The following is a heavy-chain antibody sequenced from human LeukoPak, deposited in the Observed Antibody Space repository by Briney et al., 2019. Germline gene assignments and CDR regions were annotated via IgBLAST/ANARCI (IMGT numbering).Heavy chain of an antibody. CDR1: GFPFSNYA. Sequence: GRSLRLSCAASGFPFSNYAMSWVRQAPGKGLECVSVISGDGGTTYYADSVKGRFTISRDNSKNTLYLQMNSLRTEDTAVYYCARDLVVVPAAPFQHWGQGTLVTVSS. J-gene: IGHJ1*01. CDR3: ARDLVVVPAAPFQH. V-gene: IGHV3-23*01. CDR2: ISGDGGTT. D-gene: IGHD2-2*01.